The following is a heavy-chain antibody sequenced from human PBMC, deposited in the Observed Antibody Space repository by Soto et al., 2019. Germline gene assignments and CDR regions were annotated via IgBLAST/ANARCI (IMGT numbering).Heavy chain of an antibody. J-gene: IGHJ6*02. Sequence: VKVSCKASGGTFSSYAISWVRQAPGQGLEWMGGIIPIFGTANYAQKFQGRVTITADESTSTAYMELSSLRSEDTAVYYCARTERITLLAGYYYGMAVWAQGTTVTVSS. CDR2: IIPIFGTA. CDR1: GGTFSSYA. CDR3: ARTERITLLAGYYYGMAV. V-gene: IGHV1-69*01. D-gene: IGHD3-3*01.